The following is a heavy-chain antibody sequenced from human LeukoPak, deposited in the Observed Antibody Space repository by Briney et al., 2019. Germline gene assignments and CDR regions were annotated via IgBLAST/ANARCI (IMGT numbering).Heavy chain of an antibody. D-gene: IGHD6-13*01. CDR1: GGSISSSSYY. V-gene: IGHV4-39*07. J-gene: IGHJ2*01. CDR3: ARRDSSSWPGHWYFDL. Sequence: PSETLSLTCTVSGGSISSSSYYWGWIRQPPGKGLEWIGSIYYSGSTYYNPSLKSRVTISVDTSKNQFSLKLSSVTAADTAVYYCARRDSSSWPGHWYFDLWGRGTLVTVSS. CDR2: IYYSGST.